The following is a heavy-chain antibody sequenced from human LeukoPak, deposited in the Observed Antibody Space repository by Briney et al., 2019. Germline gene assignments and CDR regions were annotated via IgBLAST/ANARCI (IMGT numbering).Heavy chain of an antibody. CDR3: AKRGVVIRVILVGFHKEANYFDS. CDR2: ISSGDRT. CDR1: GFTFDDYA. D-gene: IGHD3-10*01. J-gene: IGHJ4*02. V-gene: IGHV3-23*01. Sequence: HPGGSLRLSCAASGFTFDDYAMHWVRQAPGKGLEWVSGISSGDRTFHADSVKGRFTISRDNPKNTLYLQMNSLRAEDTAVYFCAKRGVVIRVILVGFHKEANYFDSWGQGALVTVSS.